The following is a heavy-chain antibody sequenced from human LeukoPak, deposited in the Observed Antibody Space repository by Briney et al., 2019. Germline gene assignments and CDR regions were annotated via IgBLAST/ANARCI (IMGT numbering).Heavy chain of an antibody. D-gene: IGHD6-13*01. CDR1: GFTFSSYS. CDR2: ISSSSTI. Sequence: QPGGSLRVSCAASGFTFSSYSMNWVRQAPGKGLEWVSYISSSSTIYYADSVKGRFTISRDNAKNSLYLQMNSLRAEDTAVYYCARDRGSSWYNSWSEYDAFDIWGQGTMVTVSS. J-gene: IGHJ3*02. CDR3: ARDRGSSWYNSWSEYDAFDI. V-gene: IGHV3-48*01.